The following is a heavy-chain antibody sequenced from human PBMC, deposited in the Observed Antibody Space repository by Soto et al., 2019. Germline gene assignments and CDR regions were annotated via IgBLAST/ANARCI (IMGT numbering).Heavy chain of an antibody. J-gene: IGHJ6*02. Sequence: SETLSLTCTVSGGSISSGGYYWSWIRQHPVKGLEWIGYIYYSGSTYYNPSLKSRVTISVDTSKNQFSLKLSSVTAADTAVYYCAREKVLGSPPALPYYYCRIDVWVLGAMVTASS. D-gene: IGHD2-15*01. CDR3: AREKVLGSPPALPYYYCRIDV. CDR2: IYYSGST. CDR1: GGSISSGGYY. V-gene: IGHV4-31*03.